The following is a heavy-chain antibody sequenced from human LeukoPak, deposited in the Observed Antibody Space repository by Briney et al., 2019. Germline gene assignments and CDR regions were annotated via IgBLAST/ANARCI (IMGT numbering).Heavy chain of an antibody. J-gene: IGHJ4*02. CDR3: ARETAAAELD. CDR1: GYTFTGYY. CDR2: INPNSGGT. D-gene: IGHD6-13*01. Sequence: ASVKVSCKASGYTFTGYYMHWVRQAPGQGLEWMGWINPNSGGTNYAQKFQGRVTMTRDTSTSTAYMELRSLRSDDTAVYYCARETAAAELDWGQGTLVTVSS. V-gene: IGHV1-2*02.